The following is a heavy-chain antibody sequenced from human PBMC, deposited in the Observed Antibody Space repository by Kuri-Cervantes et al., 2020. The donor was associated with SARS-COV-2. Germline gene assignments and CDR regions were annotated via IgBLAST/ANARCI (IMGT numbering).Heavy chain of an antibody. CDR2: INHSGST. CDR1: GESFIGYY. V-gene: IGHV4-34*01. Sequence: ESLKISCAVYGESFIGYYWSWVRQPPGKGLGWIGDINHSGSTNYNPSLKSRVTISLDTSTNQFSLKLSSVTAADTAVYYCARVFTASFDFWGQGTPVTVSS. J-gene: IGHJ4*02. CDR3: ARVFTASFDF.